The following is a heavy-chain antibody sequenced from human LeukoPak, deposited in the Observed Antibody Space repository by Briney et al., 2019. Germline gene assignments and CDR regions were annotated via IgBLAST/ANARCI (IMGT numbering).Heavy chain of an antibody. V-gene: IGHV3-23*01. CDR3: AKDDSDIVVVPAAYFDY. J-gene: IGHJ4*02. CDR2: ISGSGGST. D-gene: IGHD2-2*01. Sequence: GGSLRLSCAASGFTFSNYGMSWVRQAPGKGLEWVSSISGSGGSTYYADSVKGRFSISRDNSKNTLYLQMNSLRAEDTAVYYCAKDDSDIVVVPAAYFDYWGQGTLVTVSS. CDR1: GFTFSNYG.